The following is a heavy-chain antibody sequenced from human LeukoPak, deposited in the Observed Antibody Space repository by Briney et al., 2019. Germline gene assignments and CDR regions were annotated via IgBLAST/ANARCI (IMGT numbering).Heavy chain of an antibody. CDR1: GLTFSSYW. D-gene: IGHD2-2*01. Sequence: QTGGSLRLSCAISGLTFSSYWMTWVRQAPGKGLELVANIKQDGSEKYYVDSVKGRFTISRDNAKNSLYLQMSSLRVEDTAVYYCARVGCTTTSCLANWGQGTLVTVSS. V-gene: IGHV3-7*01. J-gene: IGHJ4*02. CDR3: ARVGCTTTSCLAN. CDR2: IKQDGSEK.